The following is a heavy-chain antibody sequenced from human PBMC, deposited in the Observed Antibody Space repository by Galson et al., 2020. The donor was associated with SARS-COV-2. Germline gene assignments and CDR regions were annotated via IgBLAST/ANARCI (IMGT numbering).Heavy chain of an antibody. CDR1: GYTFTGYY. D-gene: IGHD6-19*01. V-gene: IGHV1-2*02. J-gene: IGHJ6*02. CDR3: TGTAPVAGTSHYGMDV. CDR2: VKPNTGGP. Sequence: GASVKVSCKASGYTFTGYYIHWVRQAPGQGLEWMGWVKPNTGGPNYAQKLHGTVTMSRDASISTAYMELSGLRSDDTAVHYCTGTAPVAGTSHYGMDVWGQGTTVTVSS.